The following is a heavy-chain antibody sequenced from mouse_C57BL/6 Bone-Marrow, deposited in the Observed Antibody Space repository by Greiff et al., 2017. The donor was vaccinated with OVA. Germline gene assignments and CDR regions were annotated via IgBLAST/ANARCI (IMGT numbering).Heavy chain of an antibody. J-gene: IGHJ3*01. CDR2: ISSGSSTL. CDR1: LFTFRASG. D-gene: IGHD2-2*01. V-gene: IGHV5-17*01. Sequence: EVKVVESGGGLVKPGGSLQLSFASSLFTFRASGMHWVRQAPEKGLEWVAYISSGSSTLYYADTVKGRFTISRDNAKNTLFLQMTSLRSEDTAMYYCARDLLWLRREAYWGQGTLVTVSA. CDR3: ARDLLWLRREAY.